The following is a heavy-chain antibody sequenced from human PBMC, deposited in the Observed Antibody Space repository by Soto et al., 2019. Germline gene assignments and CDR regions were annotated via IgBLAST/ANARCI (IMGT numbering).Heavy chain of an antibody. CDR2: FDPEDGEK. CDR1: GYTLTELS. Sequence: ASVKVSCKVSGYTLTELSIHWVRQAPGKGLEWMGGFDPEDGEKIYAQNFQGRVTKTEDTSTDRAYLELSSLRSEDTVVYYCATGTHWYLRVWYYYGMDVWGQGTTVTVSS. V-gene: IGHV1-24*01. D-gene: IGHD2-8*02. CDR3: ATGTHWYLRVWYYYGMDV. J-gene: IGHJ6*02.